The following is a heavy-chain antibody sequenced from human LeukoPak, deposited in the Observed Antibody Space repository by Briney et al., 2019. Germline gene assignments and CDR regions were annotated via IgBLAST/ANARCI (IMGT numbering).Heavy chain of an antibody. J-gene: IGHJ4*02. D-gene: IGHD5-18*01. V-gene: IGHV3-30*02. CDR3: AKSTNQWIQLWFFDY. Sequence: GGSLRLSCGASGFTFSDFGMHWVRQAPGKGLEWVAFIRHDGRSKYADSVRGRFTISRDNSKNTLYLQMNSLRAEDTAVYYCAKSTNQWIQLWFFDYWGQGTLVTVSS. CDR2: IRHDGRSK. CDR1: GFTFSDFG.